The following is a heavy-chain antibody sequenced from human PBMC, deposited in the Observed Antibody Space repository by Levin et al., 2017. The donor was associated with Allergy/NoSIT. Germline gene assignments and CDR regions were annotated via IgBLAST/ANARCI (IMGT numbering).Heavy chain of an antibody. V-gene: IGHV3-30*04. Sequence: GESLKISCAASGFTFSNHAMHWVRQAPGKGLEWVAVISYDGIKRYYADSVKGRLTISRDNSKNTLYLQMNTLRADDTAVYYCARAEGRLYYHDSSAYMYFQLWGQGTLVTVSS. CDR2: ISYDGIKR. D-gene: IGHD3-22*01. CDR1: GFTFSNHA. CDR3: ARAEGRLYYHDSSAYMYFQL. J-gene: IGHJ1*01.